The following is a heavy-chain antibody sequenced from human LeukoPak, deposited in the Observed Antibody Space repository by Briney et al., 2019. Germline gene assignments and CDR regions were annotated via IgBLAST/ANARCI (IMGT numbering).Heavy chain of an antibody. V-gene: IGHV4-59*01. CDR3: ARGFVDTAMVPMDY. D-gene: IGHD5-18*01. CDR1: GGSISSYY. CDR2: IYYSGST. Sequence: KASETLSLTCTVSGGSISSYYWSWIRQPPGKGLEWIGYIYYSGSTNYNPSLKSRVTISVDTSKNRFSLKLSSVTAADTAVYYCARGFVDTAMVPMDYWGQGTLVTVSS. J-gene: IGHJ4*02.